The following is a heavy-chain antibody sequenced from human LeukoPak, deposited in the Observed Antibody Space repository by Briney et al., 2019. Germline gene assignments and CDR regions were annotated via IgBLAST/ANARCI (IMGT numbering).Heavy chain of an antibody. J-gene: IGHJ4*02. CDR3: ARHVRGSGSYFDY. CDR2: IDPSDSYT. D-gene: IGHD3-10*01. CDR1: EYSFTIYW. Sequence: GDSLSISCKVSEYSFTIYWISWVRQMPGKGLEGMGRIDPSDSYTHYSPSLQGHVTISVDKSISTAFLQGSSLKASGTAMYYCARHVRGSGSYFDYWGQGSLVTLSS. V-gene: IGHV5-10-1*01.